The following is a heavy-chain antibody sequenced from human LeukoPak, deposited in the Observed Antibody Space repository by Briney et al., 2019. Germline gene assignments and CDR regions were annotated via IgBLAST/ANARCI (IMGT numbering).Heavy chain of an antibody. Sequence: ASVKVSCKASGGTFSSYVISWVRLAPGQGREWMGGIIPIFGTANYAQKFQGRVTITTDESTSTAYMELTSLRSEDTAVYYCARDPGDSSCYYSSRNYYFDSWGQGTLLTVSS. CDR2: IIPIFGTA. V-gene: IGHV1-69*05. D-gene: IGHD3-22*01. CDR3: ARDPGDSSCYYSSRNYYFDS. J-gene: IGHJ4*02. CDR1: GGTFSSYV.